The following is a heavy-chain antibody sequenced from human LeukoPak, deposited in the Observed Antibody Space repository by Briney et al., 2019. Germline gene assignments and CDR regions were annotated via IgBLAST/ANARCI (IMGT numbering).Heavy chain of an antibody. CDR1: GGSFSGYY. CDR2: INHSGST. CDR3: ARGVSWFDP. J-gene: IGHJ5*02. Sequence: SETLSLTCAVYGGSFSGYYWSWIRQPPGKGPEWIGEINHSGSTNYNPSLKSRVTISVDTSKNQFSLKLSSVTAADTAVYYCARGVSWFDPWGQGTLVTVSS. V-gene: IGHV4-34*01.